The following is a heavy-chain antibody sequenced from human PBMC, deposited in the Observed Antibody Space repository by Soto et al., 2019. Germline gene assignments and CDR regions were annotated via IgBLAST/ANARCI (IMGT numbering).Heavy chain of an antibody. V-gene: IGHV1-2*04. CDR3: AKSDGAEENDAFDI. J-gene: IGHJ3*02. CDR2: INPNSGGT. D-gene: IGHD3-16*01. Sequence: QVRLVQSGPEVRKPXASVKISCEASGYSFTGHYLHWVRQAPGHGLEWMGWINPNSGGTNYAQKFQDWISITRDKALSTVYMDLSSLRSEDTAMYYCAKSDGAEENDAFDIWGQGTMISVS. CDR1: GYSFTGHY.